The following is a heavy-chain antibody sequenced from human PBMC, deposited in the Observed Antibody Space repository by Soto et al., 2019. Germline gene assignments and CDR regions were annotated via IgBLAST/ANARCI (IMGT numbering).Heavy chain of an antibody. D-gene: IGHD5-12*01. J-gene: IGHJ3*02. Sequence: SETLSLTCTFSGGSISSYYWSWIRQPPGKGLEWIGYIYYSGSTNYNPSLKSRVTISVDTSKNQFSLKLSSVTAADTAVYYCARRHGVAMADAFDIWGQGTMVSVSS. CDR2: IYYSGST. CDR1: GGSISSYY. CDR3: ARRHGVAMADAFDI. V-gene: IGHV4-59*08.